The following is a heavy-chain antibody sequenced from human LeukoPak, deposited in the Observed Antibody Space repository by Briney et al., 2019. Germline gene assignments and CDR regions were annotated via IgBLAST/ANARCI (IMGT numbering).Heavy chain of an antibody. CDR3: ARAGMIVEASAQNDY. D-gene: IGHD3-22*01. V-gene: IGHV1-2*02. CDR1: GYTFTGYY. J-gene: IGHJ4*02. CDR2: INPNSGGT. Sequence: ASVKVSCKASGYTFTGYYMHWVRQAPGQGLEWMGWINPNSGGTNYAQKFQGRVTMTRDTSISTAYMELSSLRSDDTAVYYCARAGMIVEASAQNDYWGQGTLVTVSS.